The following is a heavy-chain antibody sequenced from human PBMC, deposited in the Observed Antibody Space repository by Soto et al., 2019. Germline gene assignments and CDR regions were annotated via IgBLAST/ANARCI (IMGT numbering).Heavy chain of an antibody. V-gene: IGHV4-59*01. CDR1: GGSIGSYY. Sequence: PSETLSLTCTVSGGSIGSYYWSWIRQPPVKGLEWIGYIYYSGSTNYNPSLKSRVTISVDTSKNQFSLKLSSVTAADTAVYYCATGTYYFDYWGQGPLVTVSS. CDR2: IYYSGST. CDR3: ATGTYYFDY. J-gene: IGHJ4*02.